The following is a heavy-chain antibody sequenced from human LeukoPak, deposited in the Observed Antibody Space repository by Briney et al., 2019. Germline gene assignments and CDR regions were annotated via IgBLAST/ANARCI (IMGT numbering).Heavy chain of an antibody. CDR2: IYSGGST. Sequence: GGSLRLSCAASGFTVSSNYMSWVRQAPGKGLEWVSVIYSGGSTYYADSVKGRFTISRDNSKNTLYLQMNSLRAEDTAVYYCARSLSGLYSSSWYYFDYWGQGTLATVSS. J-gene: IGHJ4*02. CDR3: ARSLSGLYSSSWYYFDY. CDR1: GFTVSSNY. D-gene: IGHD6-13*01. V-gene: IGHV3-53*01.